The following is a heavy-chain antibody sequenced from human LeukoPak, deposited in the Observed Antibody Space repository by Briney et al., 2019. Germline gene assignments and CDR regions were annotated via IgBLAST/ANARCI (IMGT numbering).Heavy chain of an antibody. D-gene: IGHD6-19*01. CDR2: ISSSSSYI. Sequence: GGSLRLSCAASGFTFSSYSMNWVRQAPGKGLEWVSSISSSSSYIYYADSVKGRFTISRDNSKNTLYLQMNSLRAEDTAVYYCARDPSEQWLARYYFDYWGQGTLVTVSS. CDR1: GFTFSSYS. V-gene: IGHV3-21*01. J-gene: IGHJ4*02. CDR3: ARDPSEQWLARYYFDY.